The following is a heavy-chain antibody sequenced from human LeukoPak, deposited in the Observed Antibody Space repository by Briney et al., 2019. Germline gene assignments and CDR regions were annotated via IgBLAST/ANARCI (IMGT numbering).Heavy chain of an antibody. Sequence: SETLSLTCTVSGYSISSGYYWGWIRQPPGKGLEWIGSIYHSGSTYYNPSLKSRVTISVDTSKNQFSLKLSSVTAADTAVYYCAREDHYDILTGPEYWGQGTLVTVSS. CDR1: GYSISSGYY. D-gene: IGHD3-9*01. CDR2: IYHSGST. CDR3: AREDHYDILTGPEY. J-gene: IGHJ4*02. V-gene: IGHV4-38-2*02.